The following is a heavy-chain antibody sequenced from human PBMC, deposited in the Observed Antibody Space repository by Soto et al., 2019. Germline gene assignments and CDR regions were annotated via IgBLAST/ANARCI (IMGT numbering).Heavy chain of an antibody. V-gene: IGHV1-69*13. J-gene: IGHJ6*02. CDR2: IIPIFGTA. CDR1: GGTFSSYA. CDR3: ARDQLLVYVSRYYYYYAMDV. D-gene: IGHD3-10*02. Sequence: SVKVSCKASGGTFSSYAISWVRQAPGQGLEWMGGIIPIFGTANYAQKFQGGVTITADESTSTAYMELSSLRSEDTAVYYCARDQLLVYVSRYYYYYAMDVWGPGTTVTVSS.